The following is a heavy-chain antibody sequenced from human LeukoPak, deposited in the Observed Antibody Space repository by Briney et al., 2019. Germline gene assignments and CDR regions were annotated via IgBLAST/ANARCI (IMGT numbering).Heavy chain of an antibody. J-gene: IGHJ6*02. Sequence: SETLSLTRTVSGGSISSYYWSWLPQPPGKGLEWSGYIYYSGSTNYNPSLKSRVTISVDTSKNQFSLKLSSVTAADTAVYYCARVSPATVTAYGMDVWGQGTTVTVSS. CDR2: IYYSGST. CDR3: ARVSPATVTAYGMDV. V-gene: IGHV4-59*01. CDR1: GGSISSYY. D-gene: IGHD4-17*01.